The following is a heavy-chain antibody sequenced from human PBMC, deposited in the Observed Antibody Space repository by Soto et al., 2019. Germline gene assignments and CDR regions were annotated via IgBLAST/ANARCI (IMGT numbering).Heavy chain of an antibody. J-gene: IGHJ6*02. CDR2: IYYSGST. D-gene: IGHD3-10*01. CDR3: AKDYYPLYGMAV. Sequence: PSETLSLTCTVSGGSISSGGYYWSWIRQHPGKGLEWIGYIYYSGSTYYNPSLKSRVTISVDTSKNQFSLKLSSVTAADTAVYYWAKDYYPLYGMAVGGQGTTVTAPS. CDR1: GGSISSGGYY. V-gene: IGHV4-31*03.